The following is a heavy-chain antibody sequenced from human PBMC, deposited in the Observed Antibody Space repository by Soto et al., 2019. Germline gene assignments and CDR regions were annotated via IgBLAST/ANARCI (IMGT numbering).Heavy chain of an antibody. Sequence: EVQLVESGGGLVQPGGSLRLSCAASGFTFSTYSMNWVRQAPGKGLEWVSYISSSGSTFYYADSVKGRFTISRDNAMKSLSLQMHSLRADATAVYYGARESFDSSANRRDYYFDYWGQGTLVIVSS. J-gene: IGHJ4*02. V-gene: IGHV3-48*01. D-gene: IGHD3-22*01. CDR3: ARESFDSSANRRDYYFDY. CDR2: ISSSGSTF. CDR1: GFTFSTYS.